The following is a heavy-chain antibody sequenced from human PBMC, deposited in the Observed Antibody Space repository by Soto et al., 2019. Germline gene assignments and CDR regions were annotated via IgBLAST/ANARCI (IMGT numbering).Heavy chain of an antibody. J-gene: IGHJ4*02. CDR2: IYHSGST. CDR3: AMKGYDFWSGSYFDY. CDR1: GGSISSGGYS. D-gene: IGHD3-3*01. Sequence: SETLSLTCAVSGGSISSGGYSRSWIRHPPGKGLEWIGYIYHSGSTYYNPSLKSRVTISVDRSKNQFSLKLSSVTAADTAVYYCAMKGYDFWSGSYFDYWGQGTLVTVSS. V-gene: IGHV4-30-2*01.